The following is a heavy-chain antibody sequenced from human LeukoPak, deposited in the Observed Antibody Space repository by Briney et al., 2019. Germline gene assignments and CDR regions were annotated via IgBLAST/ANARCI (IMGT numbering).Heavy chain of an antibody. CDR1: GFTFSSYS. V-gene: IGHV3-21*01. Sequence: GGSLRLSCAASGFTFSSYSMNWVRQAPGKGLEWVSSISSSSSYIYYADSVKGRFTISRDNAKNLLYLQMNSLRAEDTAVYYCAREEPYYYGSGSYPNDYWGQGTLVTVSS. CDR3: AREEPYYYGSGSYPNDY. D-gene: IGHD3-10*01. CDR2: ISSSSSYI. J-gene: IGHJ4*02.